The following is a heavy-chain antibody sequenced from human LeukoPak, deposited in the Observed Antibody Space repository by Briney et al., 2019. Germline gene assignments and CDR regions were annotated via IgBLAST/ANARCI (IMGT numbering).Heavy chain of an antibody. CDR1: GFTFSSYG. CDR2: IRYDGSNK. CDR3: AKVPNYDILTGYYSYYYMDV. Sequence: GGSLRLSCAASGFTFSSYGMHWVRQAPGKGLEWVAFIRYDGSNKYYADSVKGRFTISRDNSKNTLYLQMNSLRAEDTAVYYCAKVPNYDILTGYYSYYYMDVWGKGTTVTISS. V-gene: IGHV3-30*02. D-gene: IGHD3-9*01. J-gene: IGHJ6*03.